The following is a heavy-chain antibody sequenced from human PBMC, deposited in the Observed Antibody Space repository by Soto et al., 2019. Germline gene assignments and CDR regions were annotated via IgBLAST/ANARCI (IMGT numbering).Heavy chain of an antibody. CDR1: GFTFSSYE. Sequence: QPGGSLRLSCAASGFTFSSYEMNWVRQAPGKGLEWVSYISSSGSTIYYADSVKGRFTISRDNAKNSLYLQMNSLRAEDTAVYYCARDSGYSSIPVWGQGTLVTVSS. CDR2: ISSSGSTI. CDR3: ARDSGYSSIPV. J-gene: IGHJ4*02. D-gene: IGHD6-13*01. V-gene: IGHV3-48*03.